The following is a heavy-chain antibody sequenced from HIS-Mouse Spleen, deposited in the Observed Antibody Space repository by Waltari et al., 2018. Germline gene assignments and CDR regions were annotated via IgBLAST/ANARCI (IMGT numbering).Heavy chain of an antibody. J-gene: IGHJ2*01. D-gene: IGHD3-16*02. CDR2: SNCGGST. Sequence: EVQLVESGGGLIQPGGSLRLSCAASGFTVSSNYMSWVRQAPGKGVEWVSCSNCGGSTYYADSVKGLFNISRDNAKNSLYLQMNSLRAEDTAVYYCARYRYWYFDLWGRGTLVTVSS. CDR3: ARYRYWYFDL. V-gene: IGHV3-53*01. CDR1: GFTVSSNY.